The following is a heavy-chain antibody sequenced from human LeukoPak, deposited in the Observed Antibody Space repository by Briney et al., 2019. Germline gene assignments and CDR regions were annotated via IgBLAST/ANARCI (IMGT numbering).Heavy chain of an antibody. CDR2: ISGDGGST. D-gene: IGHD1-14*01. V-gene: IGHV3-43*02. CDR3: AKDIEGNQYSNYYYYGMDV. Sequence: GGSLRLSCAASGFTFDDYAMHWVRQAPGKGLEWVSLISGDGGSTYYADSVKGRFTISRDNSKNSLYLQMNSLRTEDTALYYCAKDIEGNQYSNYYYYGMDVWGQGTTVTVSS. J-gene: IGHJ6*02. CDR1: GFTFDDYA.